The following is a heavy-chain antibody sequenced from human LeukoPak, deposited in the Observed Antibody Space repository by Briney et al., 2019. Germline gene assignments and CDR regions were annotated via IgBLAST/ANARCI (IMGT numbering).Heavy chain of an antibody. CDR2: ISGSGGST. CDR3: AKDPVEVGWGLRGLGDSLNDY. Sequence: TGGSLRLSCEASGLTFSSNIMAWVRQAPGKGLEWVSGISGSGGSTYYEDSVKGRFTVSRDNSKNTLYLQMNSLRAEDTAVYYCAKDPVEVGWGLRGLGDSLNDYWGQGTLVTVSS. V-gene: IGHV3-23*01. D-gene: IGHD2-15*01. J-gene: IGHJ4*02. CDR1: GLTFSSNI.